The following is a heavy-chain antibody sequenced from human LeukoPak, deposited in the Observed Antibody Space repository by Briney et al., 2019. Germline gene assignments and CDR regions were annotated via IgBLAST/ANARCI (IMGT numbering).Heavy chain of an antibody. J-gene: IGHJ5*02. CDR2: INYSGST. CDR1: GGSISSYY. V-gene: IGHV4-59*08. CDR3: ARRGSSSWTRAFWFDP. Sequence: SETLSLTCTVSGGSISSYYWSWIRQPPGKGLEWIGYINYSGSTNYNPSLKSRVTISVDTSKNQFSLKLSSVTAADTAVYYCARRGSSSWTRAFWFDPWGQGTLVTVSS. D-gene: IGHD6-13*01.